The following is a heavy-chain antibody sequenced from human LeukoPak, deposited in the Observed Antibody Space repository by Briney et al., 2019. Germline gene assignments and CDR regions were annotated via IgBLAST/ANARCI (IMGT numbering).Heavy chain of an antibody. J-gene: IGHJ4*02. Sequence: PGGSLRLSCAASGFTVSFYAMSWVRQAPGKGLEWVSGISGSGRNTYFADSVKGRFTISRDNSKNTLYLQMNSLRAEDTAVYYCAKEDMVRGVPFDYWGQGTLVTVSS. CDR1: GFTVSFYA. V-gene: IGHV3-23*01. CDR3: AKEDMVRGVPFDY. CDR2: ISGSGRNT. D-gene: IGHD3-10*01.